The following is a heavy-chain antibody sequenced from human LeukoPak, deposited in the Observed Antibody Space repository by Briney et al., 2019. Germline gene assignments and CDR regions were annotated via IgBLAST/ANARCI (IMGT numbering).Heavy chain of an antibody. V-gene: IGHV3-7*01. J-gene: IGHJ3*01. CDR2: IKQDGSEK. Sequence: GGSLRLSCAASGFTFSSYWMSWVRQVPGKGLEWVANIKQDGSEKYYVDSVKGRFTISRDNAKNSLYLQMNSLRAEDTAIYYCASYIRAPFDVWGQGTMVTVSS. CDR3: ASYIRAPFDV. CDR1: GFTFSSYW. D-gene: IGHD3-10*01.